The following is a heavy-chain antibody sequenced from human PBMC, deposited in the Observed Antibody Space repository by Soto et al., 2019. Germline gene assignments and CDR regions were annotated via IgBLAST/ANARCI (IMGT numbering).Heavy chain of an antibody. D-gene: IGHD6-19*01. V-gene: IGHV4-34*01. Sequence: PSETLSLTCAVYGGSFSGYYWSWIRQPPGKGLEWIGEINHSGSTNYNPSLKSRVTISVDTSKNQFSLKLSSVTAADTAVYYCARVAPSVAGLPNFDYWGQGTLVTVS. CDR3: ARVAPSVAGLPNFDY. J-gene: IGHJ4*02. CDR2: INHSGST. CDR1: GGSFSGYY.